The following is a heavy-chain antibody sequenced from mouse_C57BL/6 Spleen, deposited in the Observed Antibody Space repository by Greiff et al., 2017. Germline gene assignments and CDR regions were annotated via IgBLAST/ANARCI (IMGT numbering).Heavy chain of an antibody. D-gene: IGHD2-2*01. Sequence: VQLQQSGAELVRPGASVKLSCTASGFNIKDYYMHWVKQRPEQGLEWIGRIDPEDGDTEYAPKFQGKATMTADTSSNTAYLQLSSLTSEDTAVYYCTTIYYGYDGAWFAYWGQGTLVTVSA. CDR1: GFNIKDYY. CDR2: IDPEDGDT. J-gene: IGHJ3*01. CDR3: TTIYYGYDGAWFAY. V-gene: IGHV14-1*01.